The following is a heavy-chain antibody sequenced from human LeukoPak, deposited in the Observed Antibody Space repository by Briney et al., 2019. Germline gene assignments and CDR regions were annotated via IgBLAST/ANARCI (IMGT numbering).Heavy chain of an antibody. CDR3: ARSRDSSGYFFDY. J-gene: IGHJ4*02. V-gene: IGHV1-69*05. D-gene: IGHD3-22*01. CDR2: IIPIFGTA. CDR1: GGTFISYA. Sequence: SVTVSFKASGGTFISYAISWVRQAPGQGLEWMGGIIPIFGTANYAQKFQGRVTITTDESTSTAYMELSSLRSEDTAVYYCARSRDSSGYFFDYWGQGTLVTVSS.